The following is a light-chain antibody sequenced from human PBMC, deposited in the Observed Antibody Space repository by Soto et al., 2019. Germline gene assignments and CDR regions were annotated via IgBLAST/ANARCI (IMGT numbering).Light chain of an antibody. CDR2: DAI. V-gene: IGKV1-33*01. Sequence: DIQMTQSQSSLSASVGDRVTITCQASQDINNFLHWYEQRPGKAPKLLIYDAIKLDTGVPSRFSGSGSGTHFTFTISSLQPEEIATYFCQQSDSLPPTFGGGTKVEI. CDR1: QDINNF. J-gene: IGKJ4*01. CDR3: QQSDSLPPT.